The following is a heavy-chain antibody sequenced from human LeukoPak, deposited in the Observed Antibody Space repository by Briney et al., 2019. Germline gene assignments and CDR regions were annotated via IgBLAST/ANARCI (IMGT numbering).Heavy chain of an antibody. CDR2: IYYSGST. D-gene: IGHD2-2*01. V-gene: IGHV4-59*12. J-gene: IGHJ4*02. Sequence: PSETLSLTCTVSGGSISSYYWSWIRQPPGKGLEWIGYIYYSGSTNYNPSLKSRVTISVDTSKNQFSLKLSSVTAADTAVYYCARNLGYCSSTSCYGGNNYFDYWGQGTLVTVSS. CDR1: GGSISSYY. CDR3: ARNLGYCSSTSCYGGNNYFDY.